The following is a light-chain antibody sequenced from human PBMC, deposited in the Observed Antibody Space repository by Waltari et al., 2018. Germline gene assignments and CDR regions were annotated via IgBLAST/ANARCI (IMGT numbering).Light chain of an antibody. CDR2: KSS. V-gene: IGKV1-5*03. J-gene: IGKJ5*01. CDR3: QQYNRYSS. CDR1: QSISYS. Sequence: DIQMAQSPSTLSASVGDRVTITCRASQSISYSLAWYQQKPGKAPKLLIYKSSTFEGGVPSRFSGSGSGTEFTLTITSLQPDDFATYYCQQYNRYSSFGQGTRLEI.